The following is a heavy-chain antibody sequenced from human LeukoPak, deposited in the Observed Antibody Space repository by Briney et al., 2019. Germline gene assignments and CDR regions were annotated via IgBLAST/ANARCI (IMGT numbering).Heavy chain of an antibody. D-gene: IGHD4-17*01. CDR3: ARDPLTTVTSFQH. V-gene: IGHV4-38-2*02. CDR2: IYHSGTT. Sequence: PSETLSLTCAVSSYSISSGYYWGWIRQPPGKGLKWIGSIYHSGTTYYNSSFKSRVTISVDTSKNQFSLKLSSVTAADTAVYYCARDPLTTVTSFQHWGQGTLVTVSS. J-gene: IGHJ1*01. CDR1: SYSISSGYY.